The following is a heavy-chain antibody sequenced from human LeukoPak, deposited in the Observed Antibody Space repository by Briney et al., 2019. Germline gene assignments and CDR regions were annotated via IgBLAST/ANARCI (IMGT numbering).Heavy chain of an antibody. CDR2: IIPIFGTA. CDR1: GGTFSSYA. J-gene: IGHJ4*02. D-gene: IGHD1-26*01. CDR3: ARGIVGATPLDY. V-gene: IGHV1-69*05. Sequence: SVKVSCKASGGTFSSYAISWVRQAPGQGLEWMGGIIPIFGTANYAQKFQGRVTITTDESTSTAYMELSSLRSEDTAVYYRARGIVGATPLDYWGQGTLVTVSS.